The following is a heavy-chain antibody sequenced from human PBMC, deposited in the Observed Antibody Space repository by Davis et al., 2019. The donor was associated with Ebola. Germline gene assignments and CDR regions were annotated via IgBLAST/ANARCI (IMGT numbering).Heavy chain of an antibody. CDR2: IYHSGST. Sequence: MPSETLSLTCTVSGGSISSSSYYWGWIRQPPGKGLEWIGSIYHSGSTNYNPSLKSRVTISVDKSKNQFSLKLSSVTAADTAVYYCARYSVTRGLDYWGQGTLVTVSS. J-gene: IGHJ4*02. V-gene: IGHV4-39*07. CDR3: ARYSVTRGLDY. D-gene: IGHD4-17*01. CDR1: GGSISSSSYY.